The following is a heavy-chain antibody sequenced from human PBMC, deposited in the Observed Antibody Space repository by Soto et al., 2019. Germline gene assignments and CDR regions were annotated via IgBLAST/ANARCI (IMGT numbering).Heavy chain of an antibody. Sequence: QLQLQESGPGLLKPSETLSLTCTVSGGSISGYYWSWIRQPPGKGLEWIAYIYYSGSSNSNPSLKSRVTISVDTSKHQFSLKLSSVTAADTAVYYCARHSNEYRKSLDYWGQGTLVTVSS. CDR3: ARHSNEYRKSLDY. CDR2: IYYSGSS. CDR1: GGSISGYY. D-gene: IGHD1-1*01. V-gene: IGHV4-59*08. J-gene: IGHJ4*02.